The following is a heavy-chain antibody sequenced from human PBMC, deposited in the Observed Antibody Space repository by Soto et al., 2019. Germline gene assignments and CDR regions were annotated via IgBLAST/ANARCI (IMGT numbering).Heavy chain of an antibody. Sequence: SLGLSCTASGFTYSRHAMSWVRQAPGKGLEWVSGVSGSNKSYADSVKGRFTISGDNSKNTLYLQMNSLRAEDTAVYYCARDWDNYYFDYWGQGTLVTVSS. J-gene: IGHJ4*02. CDR1: GFTYSRHA. V-gene: IGHV3-23*05. CDR2: VSGSNK. D-gene: IGHD1-26*01. CDR3: ARDWDNYYFDY.